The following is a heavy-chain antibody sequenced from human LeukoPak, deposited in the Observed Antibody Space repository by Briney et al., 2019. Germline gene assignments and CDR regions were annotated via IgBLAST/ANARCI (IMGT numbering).Heavy chain of an antibody. V-gene: IGHV3-48*03. D-gene: IGHD3-10*01. J-gene: IGHJ3*02. CDR1: GFTFSTCE. Sequence: PGGSLRLSCAASGFTFSTCEMNWVRQAPGKGLEWVSYISSGGSTIYYADSVKGRFTISRDNAKNSLYLQMNSLRAEDTAVYYCARDQKYFNAFDIWGQGTMVTVSS. CDR3: ARDQKYFNAFDI. CDR2: ISSGGSTI.